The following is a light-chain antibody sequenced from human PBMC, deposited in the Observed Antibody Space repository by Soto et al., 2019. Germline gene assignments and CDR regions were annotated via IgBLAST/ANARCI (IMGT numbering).Light chain of an antibody. CDR3: QQYGSSPRYT. CDR2: GAS. J-gene: IGKJ4*01. Sequence: ESVLTQSPGALSLSPGERATLSCRASQSVSSSYLAWYQQKPGQAPRLLIYGASSRATGIPDRFSGSGSGTDFTLTISRLEPEDFAVYYCQQYGSSPRYTFGGGTKVDIK. CDR1: QSVSSSY. V-gene: IGKV3-20*01.